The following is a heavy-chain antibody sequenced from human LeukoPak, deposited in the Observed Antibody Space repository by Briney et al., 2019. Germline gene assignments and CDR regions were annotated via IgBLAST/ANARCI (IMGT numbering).Heavy chain of an antibody. D-gene: IGHD6-6*01. V-gene: IGHV1-2*02. CDR1: GHTFTGHY. CDR2: INPTGGT. CDR3: ARDLGWSSSH. Sequence: ASVKVSCKASGHTFTGHYMNWVRLAPGQGLEWMGWINPTGGTTYARKFQDRVTMTRDTSINTAYMELSGLRSDDTAVYYCARDLGWSSSHWGQGTLVTVSS. J-gene: IGHJ4*02.